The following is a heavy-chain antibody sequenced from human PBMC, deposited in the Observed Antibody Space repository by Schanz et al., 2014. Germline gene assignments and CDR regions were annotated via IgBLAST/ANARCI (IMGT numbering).Heavy chain of an antibody. Sequence: QLVQSGSEFRKPGASVKVSCKASGYIFSSYAIHWVRQAPGQGLEWMGWINPTTGNPGYAQGFTGRFVFSFDTSVSPAYLQISGLKAEVTAVYYCARARYGLDVWGQGTTVTVSS. CDR1: GYIFSSYA. CDR3: ARARYGLDV. CDR2: INPTTGNP. J-gene: IGHJ6*02. V-gene: IGHV7-4-1*02.